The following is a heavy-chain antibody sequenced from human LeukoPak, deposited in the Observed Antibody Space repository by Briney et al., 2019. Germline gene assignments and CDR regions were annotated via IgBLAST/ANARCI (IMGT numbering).Heavy chain of an antibody. V-gene: IGHV3-21*01. Sequence: TAGRSLRLSCAASGFTFSTYAMNWVRQAPGKGLEWVSSISSSSSYFYSADSLKSRFTISRDSAKNSLFLQMNSLRAEDTAVYYCARTSSLTPTPFSDYWGQGALVTVSS. CDR2: ISSSSSYF. CDR1: GFTFSTYA. J-gene: IGHJ4*02. D-gene: IGHD2/OR15-2a*01. CDR3: ARTSSLTPTPFSDY.